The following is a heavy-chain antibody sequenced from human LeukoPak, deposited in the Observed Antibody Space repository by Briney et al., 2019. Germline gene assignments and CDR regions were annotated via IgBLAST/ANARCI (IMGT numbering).Heavy chain of an antibody. D-gene: IGHD4-11*01. CDR3: AKDGDSNCEFDP. V-gene: IGHV3-30-3*01. CDR2: IQYDGSTK. J-gene: IGHJ5*02. CDR1: GFTFSSHA. Sequence: QPGRSLRLSCAASGFTFSSHAMHWVRQAPGKGLDWVAVIQYDGSTKYYADSVKGRFTISRDNSRNTLDLQMNSLRAEDTAVYYCAKDGDSNCEFDPWGQGTLVTVSS.